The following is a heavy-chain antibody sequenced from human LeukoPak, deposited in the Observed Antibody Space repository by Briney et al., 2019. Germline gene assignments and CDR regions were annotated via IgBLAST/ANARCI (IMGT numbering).Heavy chain of an antibody. D-gene: IGHD5-18*01. CDR2: IYYSGST. CDR1: GGSISSYY. J-gene: IGHJ6*02. CDR3: ARRGGYSYGYDYYYGMDV. Sequence: SETLSLTCTVSGGSISSYYWSWIRQPPGKGLEWIGYIYYSGSTNYNPSLKSRVTISVDTSKNQFSLKLSSVTAAGTAVYYCARRGGYSYGYDYYYGMDVWGQGTTVTVSS. V-gene: IGHV4-59*08.